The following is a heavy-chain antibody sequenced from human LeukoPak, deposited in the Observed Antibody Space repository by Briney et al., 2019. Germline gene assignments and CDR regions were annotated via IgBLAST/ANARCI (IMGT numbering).Heavy chain of an antibody. Sequence: GGSLRLSCAAPGFTFSSYGMHWVRQAPGKGLEWVTFISYDGNNKYYADSGKGRFTISRGNSKNTLYLQMNSLRAEDTAVYYCARGYYDSTAYSDYWGQGTLVTVSS. J-gene: IGHJ4*02. D-gene: IGHD3-22*01. CDR3: ARGYYDSTAYSDY. CDR1: GFTFSSYG. V-gene: IGHV3-30*03. CDR2: ISYDGNNK.